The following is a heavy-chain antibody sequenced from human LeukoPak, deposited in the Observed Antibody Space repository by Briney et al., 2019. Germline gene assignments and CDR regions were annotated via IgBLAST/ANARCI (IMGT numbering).Heavy chain of an antibody. CDR1: GGSFSGYY. J-gene: IGHJ6*03. CDR3: ARDLPVIAAAGNYYYYYYMDV. V-gene: IGHV4-34*01. CDR2: INHSGST. D-gene: IGHD6-13*01. Sequence: SETLSLTCAVYGGSFSGYYWSWIRQPPGKGLEWIGEINHSGSTNYNPSLKSRVTISVDTSKNQFSLKLSSVTAADTAVYYCARDLPVIAAAGNYYYYYYMDVWGKGTTVTVSS.